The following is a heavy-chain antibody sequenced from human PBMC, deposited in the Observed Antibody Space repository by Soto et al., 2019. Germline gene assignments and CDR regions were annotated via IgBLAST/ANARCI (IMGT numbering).Heavy chain of an antibody. CDR3: AKDKSDNDDYPQYLIDV. D-gene: IGHD4-4*01. CDR1: GFPFSAYG. J-gene: IGHJ6*01. V-gene: IGHV3-30*18. Sequence: QVQLVESGGGAVQPGTSLRLSCAASGFPFSAYGMHWVRRAPGTGLEWVALITNGGGAKYYVDSVKGRFTISRDDGRHPVDLQINSLRAEDTAFYYGAKDKSDNDDYPQYLIDVRGQGTTVSVSS. CDR2: ITNGGGAK.